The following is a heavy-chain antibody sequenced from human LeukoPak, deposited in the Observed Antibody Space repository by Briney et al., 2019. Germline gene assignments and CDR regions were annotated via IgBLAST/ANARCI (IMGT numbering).Heavy chain of an antibody. Sequence: SETLSLTCAVYGGSFSGYYWSWIRQPPGKGLEWIGEINHSGSTNYNPSLKSRVTISVDTSKNQFSLKLSSVTAADTAVYYCARGVVGATFYLDYWGQGTLVTVSS. CDR2: INHSGST. CDR1: GGSFSGYY. J-gene: IGHJ4*02. V-gene: IGHV4-34*01. D-gene: IGHD1-26*01. CDR3: ARGVVGATFYLDY.